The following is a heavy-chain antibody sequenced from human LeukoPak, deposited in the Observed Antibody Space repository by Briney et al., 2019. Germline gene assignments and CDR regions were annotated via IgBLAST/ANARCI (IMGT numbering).Heavy chain of an antibody. D-gene: IGHD3-10*01. CDR3: AKGVGWFPS. Sequence: GGSLRLSCAASGFTFNSCAMSWVRQAPGKGLEWVSVISDSGSETFYADSVKGRFTISRDNSKNTLYLQINSLRAEDTAIYYCAKGVGWFPSWGQGTLVTVSS. V-gene: IGHV3-23*01. J-gene: IGHJ5*02. CDR2: ISDSGSET. CDR1: GFTFNSCA.